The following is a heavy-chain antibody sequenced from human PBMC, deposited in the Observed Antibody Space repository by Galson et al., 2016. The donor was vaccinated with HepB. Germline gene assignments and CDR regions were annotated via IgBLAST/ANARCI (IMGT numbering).Heavy chain of an antibody. Sequence: SLRLSCAASGFTFSSHTMSWVRLAPGKGLEWVSGIGARGENTYYADSVKGRFTISRDDSKNTLYLQMNSLRADDTAVYYCAKPTQGVVGTMADYYYHGMDVWGQGTTVTVSS. CDR2: IGARGENT. CDR3: AKPTQGVVGTMADYYYHGMDV. V-gene: IGHV3-23*01. CDR1: GFTFSSHT. J-gene: IGHJ6*02. D-gene: IGHD3-10*01.